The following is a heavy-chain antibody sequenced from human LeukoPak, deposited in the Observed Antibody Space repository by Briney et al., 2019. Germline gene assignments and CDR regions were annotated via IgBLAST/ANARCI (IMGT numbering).Heavy chain of an antibody. V-gene: IGHV4-59*08. CDR2: IYYSGST. CDR1: GGSISSYY. J-gene: IGHJ4*02. CDR3: ASGEYSSAVDY. Sequence: PSETLSLTCTVSGGSISSYYWSWLRQPPGKGLEWIGYIYYSGSTDYNPSLKSRVTISVDTSKNQFSLKLSSVTAADTAVYYCASGEYSSAVDYWGQGTLVTVSS. D-gene: IGHD6-6*01.